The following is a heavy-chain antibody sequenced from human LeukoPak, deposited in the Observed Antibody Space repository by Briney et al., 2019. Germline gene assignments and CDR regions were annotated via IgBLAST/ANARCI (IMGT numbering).Heavy chain of an antibody. D-gene: IGHD5-18*01. Sequence: KTSETLSLTCEVNGGSFNGYHWTWIRQSPGKGLEWIGEINDSGSPIYSPSLRSRLTISVDTSKNQFSVTLTSVTAADTAVYYCARGDSYGKFDYWGQGTLVTVSS. J-gene: IGHJ4*02. CDR3: ARGDSYGKFDY. V-gene: IGHV4-34*01. CDR1: GGSFNGYH. CDR2: INDSGSP.